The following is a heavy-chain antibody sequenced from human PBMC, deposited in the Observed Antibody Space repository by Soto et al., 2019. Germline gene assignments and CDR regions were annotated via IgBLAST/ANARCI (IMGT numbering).Heavy chain of an antibody. CDR1: GFSLISDRVA. V-gene: IGHV2-5*02. CDR2: TFWDDEK. J-gene: IGHJ4*02. Sequence: QITLKESGPTLVKPTQTLTLTCTFSGFSLISDRVAVGWIRQPPGKALEWLALTFWDDEKRYSPSLTSTLTITKDTSRNPVILTMTNMHPVDTATYYCARRRYNTGYCFDSWGQGILVTVSS. D-gene: IGHD1-1*01. CDR3: ARRRYNTGYCFDS.